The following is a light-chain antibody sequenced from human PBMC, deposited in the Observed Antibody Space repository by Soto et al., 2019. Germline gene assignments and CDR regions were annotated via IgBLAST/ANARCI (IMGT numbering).Light chain of an antibody. CDR3: AAWDDSLNGPV. V-gene: IGLV1-44*01. J-gene: IGLJ2*01. Sequence: QSVLTQPPSASGTPGQRVTISCSGGSSNIETNTVNWYQQLPGTAPKLLIYISDQRPSGVPDRFSGSKSGASASLAISGLQSEDEADYYCAAWDDSLNGPVFGGGTKVTVL. CDR1: SSNIETNT. CDR2: ISD.